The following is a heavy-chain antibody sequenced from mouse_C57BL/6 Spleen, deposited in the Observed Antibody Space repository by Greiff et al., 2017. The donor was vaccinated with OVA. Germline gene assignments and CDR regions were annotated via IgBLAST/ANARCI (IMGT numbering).Heavy chain of an antibody. Sequence: DVQLQESGPELVKPGASVKMSCKASGYTFTDYNMHWVKQSHGKSLEWIGYINPNNGGTSYNQKFKGKATLTVNKSSSTAYMELRSLTSEDSAVYYCARGGNRAFDYWGQGTTLTVSS. CDR1: GYTFTDYN. CDR3: ARGGNRAFDY. CDR2: INPNNGGT. J-gene: IGHJ2*01. D-gene: IGHD2-1*01. V-gene: IGHV1-22*01.